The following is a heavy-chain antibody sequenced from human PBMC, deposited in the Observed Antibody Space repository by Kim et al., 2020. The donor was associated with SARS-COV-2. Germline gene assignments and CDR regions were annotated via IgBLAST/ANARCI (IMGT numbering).Heavy chain of an antibody. J-gene: IGHJ4*02. CDR1: GFSFSTYG. D-gene: IGHD6-6*01. Sequence: GGSLRLSCAASGFSFSTYGMHWVRQAPGKGLEWVAMIWNDGSNKYYGDSVKGRLTISRDNSKNTLYLQMNNLRAEDTAVYYCATEYSSSSAFDYWGQGTLVNVAS. CDR2: IWNDGSNK. V-gene: IGHV3-33*03. CDR3: ATEYSSSSAFDY.